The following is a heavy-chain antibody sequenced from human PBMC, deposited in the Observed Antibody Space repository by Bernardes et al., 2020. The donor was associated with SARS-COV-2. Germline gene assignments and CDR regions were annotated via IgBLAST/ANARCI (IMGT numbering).Heavy chain of an antibody. CDR1: GFTVSVYW. V-gene: IGHV3-74*03. J-gene: IGHJ6*02. CDR3: AREEGYVLGLSYHYYGMDV. Sequence: GGSLRLSCAASGFTVSVYWMHWVRQAPGKGLVWVACVNSDGSRITYADSVKGRFTISRDNAKNTLYLQMNSLRAEDTAVYYCAREEGYVLGLSYHYYGMDVWGQGTTVTVSS. D-gene: IGHD5-12*01. CDR2: VNSDGSRI.